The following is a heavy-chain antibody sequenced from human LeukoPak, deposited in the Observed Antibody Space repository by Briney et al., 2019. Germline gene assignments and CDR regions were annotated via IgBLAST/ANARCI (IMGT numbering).Heavy chain of an antibody. CDR2: VSGSGGST. J-gene: IGHJ4*02. CDR3: AKDLDIVATITGN. D-gene: IGHD5-12*01. V-gene: IGHV3-23*01. CDR1: GFTFSSYA. Sequence: PWGSLRLSCAASGFTFSSYAMSWVRQAPGKGLEWVAGVSGSGGSTYYADSVKGRFTISRDNSKNTLYLQMNSLRAEDTAVYYCAKDLDIVATITGNWGQGTLVTVSS.